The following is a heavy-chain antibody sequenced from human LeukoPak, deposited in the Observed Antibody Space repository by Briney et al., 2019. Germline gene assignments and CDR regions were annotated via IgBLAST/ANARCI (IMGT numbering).Heavy chain of an antibody. CDR3: ARDRGYCSSTSCLGWEDY. CDR1: GFTFSSYW. D-gene: IGHD2-2*01. J-gene: IGHJ4*02. V-gene: IGHV3-7*01. Sequence: GGSLRLSCAASGFTFSSYWMSWVRQAPGKGLEWVANIKQDGSEKYYVDTVKGRFAISRDNAKNSLHLQMNSLRAEDTAVYYCARDRGYCSSTSCLGWEDYWGQGTLVTVSS. CDR2: IKQDGSEK.